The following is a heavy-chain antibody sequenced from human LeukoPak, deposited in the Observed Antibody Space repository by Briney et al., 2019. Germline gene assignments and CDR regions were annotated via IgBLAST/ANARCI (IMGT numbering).Heavy chain of an antibody. CDR3: ASRVSDYGSGSFESDAFDI. D-gene: IGHD3-10*01. CDR2: ISAYNGST. V-gene: IGHV1-18*04. CDR1: GYTFIGYY. J-gene: IGHJ3*02. Sequence: ASVKVSCKASGYTFIGYYIHWVRQAPGQGLEWMGWISAYNGSTNYAQKLQGRVTMTTDTSTSTAYMELRSLRSDDTAVYYCASRVSDYGSGSFESDAFDIWGQGTMVTVSS.